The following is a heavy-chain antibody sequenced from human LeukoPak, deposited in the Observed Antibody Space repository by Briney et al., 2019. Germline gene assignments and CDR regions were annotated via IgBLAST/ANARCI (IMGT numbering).Heavy chain of an antibody. Sequence: ASVKVSCKASGYTFTSYGIGWVRQAPGQGLEWMGWISAYNGNTNYAQKLQGRVTMTTDTSTSTAYMELRSLRSDDTAVYYCARDKRVWGSGSGYYYGPGSYPEPFDYWGQGTLVTVSS. J-gene: IGHJ4*02. CDR3: ARDKRVWGSGSGYYYGPGSYPEPFDY. CDR1: GYTFTSYG. V-gene: IGHV1-18*01. D-gene: IGHD3-10*01. CDR2: ISAYNGNT.